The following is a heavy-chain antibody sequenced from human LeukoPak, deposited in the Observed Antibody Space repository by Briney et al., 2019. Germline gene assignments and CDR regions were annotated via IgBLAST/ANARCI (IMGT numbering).Heavy chain of an antibody. CDR1: GFTFSSYA. Sequence: GGSLRLSCAASGFTFSSYAMHWVRQAPGKGLEWVAVISYDGSNKYYADSVKGRFTISRDNSKNTLYLQMNSVRAEDTAVYYCTRWYSSGWPFDYWGQGTLVTVSS. D-gene: IGHD6-19*01. CDR2: ISYDGSNK. J-gene: IGHJ4*02. V-gene: IGHV3-30*04. CDR3: TRWYSSGWPFDY.